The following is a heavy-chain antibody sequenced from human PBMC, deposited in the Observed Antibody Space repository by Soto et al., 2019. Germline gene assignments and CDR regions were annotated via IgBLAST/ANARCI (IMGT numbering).Heavy chain of an antibody. CDR2: IYYSGST. CDR3: ARPRAGSGCFDY. J-gene: IGHJ4*02. D-gene: IGHD6-19*01. Sequence: SETLSLTCTVSGGSISSSSYYWGWIRQPPGKGLEWIGGIYYSGSTYYNPSLKSRVTISVDTSKNQFSLKLSSVTAADTAVYYCARPRAGSGCFDYWGQGTLVTVSS. CDR1: GGSISSSSYY. V-gene: IGHV4-39*01.